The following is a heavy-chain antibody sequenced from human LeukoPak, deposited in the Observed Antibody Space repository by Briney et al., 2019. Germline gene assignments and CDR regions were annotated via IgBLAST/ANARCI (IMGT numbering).Heavy chain of an antibody. CDR2: IYYSGST. V-gene: IGHV4-39*01. J-gene: IGHJ4*02. CDR3: ARLGVDY. CDR1: GGSISSSSYY. D-gene: IGHD3-10*01. Sequence: SETLSLTCTVSGGSISSSSYYWGWIRQPPGKGLEWIGSIYYSGSTYYNPSLKSRVTISVDTSKNQFSLKLSSVTAADTAVYYCARLGVDYWGQGTLVTVSP.